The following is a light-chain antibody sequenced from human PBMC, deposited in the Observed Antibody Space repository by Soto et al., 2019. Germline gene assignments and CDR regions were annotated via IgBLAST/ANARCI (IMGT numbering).Light chain of an antibody. V-gene: IGKV3-15*01. CDR3: QQSDNWPLT. J-gene: IGKJ4*01. CDR1: QSIRSN. Sequence: EVVMTQSPATLSVSPGEGATLYSRASQSIRSNLAWYQKKPGQSHRLLIFGASTRATAVPARFSGSGSGTEFTLTISSLQSEDFAVYYCQQSDNWPLTFGGGTQVEIK. CDR2: GAS.